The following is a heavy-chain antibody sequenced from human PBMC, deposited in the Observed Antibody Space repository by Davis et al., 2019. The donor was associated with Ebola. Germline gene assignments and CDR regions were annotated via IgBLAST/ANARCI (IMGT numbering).Heavy chain of an antibody. Sequence: PGGSLRLSCVVSGSNYDIAWVSWVRQAPGKGLEWVSAIGGNGGRTYYADSVKGRFTISRDNSKNTVYLQMNSLRAEDTAVYYCAKDTNADSTGGDYWGQGTLVTVSS. CDR2: IGGNGGRT. CDR3: AKDTNADSTGGDY. CDR1: GSNYDIAW. V-gene: IGHV3-23*01. D-gene: IGHD4-17*01. J-gene: IGHJ4*02.